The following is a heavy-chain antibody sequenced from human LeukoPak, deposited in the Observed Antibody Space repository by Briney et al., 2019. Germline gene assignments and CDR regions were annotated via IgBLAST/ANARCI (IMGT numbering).Heavy chain of an antibody. CDR2: MNPNSGST. CDR3: KRNPPNSGWFDP. Sequence: ASVKVSCKATGYTFTNYDINWVRQATGQGFEWMGWMNPNSGSTGYAQKFQGRVTMTRDTSIGTAYLELSSLTSEDTAIYYCKRNPPNSGWFDPWGQGTLVTVSS. J-gene: IGHJ5*02. V-gene: IGHV1-8*01. CDR1: GYTFTNYD. D-gene: IGHD2-21*01.